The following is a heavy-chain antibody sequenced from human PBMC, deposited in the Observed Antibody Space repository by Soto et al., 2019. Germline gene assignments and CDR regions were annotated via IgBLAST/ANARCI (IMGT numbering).Heavy chain of an antibody. CDR1: GFIVSDTY. V-gene: IGHV3-66*01. J-gene: IGHJ3*02. CDR3: AREPRYCRGGSCSITGDAYDI. CDR2: ISNRGDT. Sequence: EVQLVESGGGLVQPGGSLRLSCTASGFIVSDTYVNWVRQAPGKGLEWVSVISNRGDTHYADSVRGRFSLSRDISDNTSHPQMSSLRVEDTAVYYCAREPRYCRGGSCSITGDAYDIWGQGTMVTVSS. D-gene: IGHD2-15*01.